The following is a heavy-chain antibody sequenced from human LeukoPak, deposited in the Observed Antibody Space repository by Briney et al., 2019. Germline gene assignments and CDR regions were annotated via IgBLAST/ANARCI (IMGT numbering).Heavy chain of an antibody. CDR1: GYTFTSYD. Sequence: ASVTVSCKASGYTFTSYDINWVRQAPGQGLEWMGWMNPNSGNTVYAQKFQGRVAMTRDTSISTAYMELSRLRSDDTAVYYCARPQFTYYDILTGYGNAFDIWGQGTMVTVSS. V-gene: IGHV1-8*01. CDR2: MNPNSGNT. J-gene: IGHJ3*02. D-gene: IGHD3-9*01. CDR3: ARPQFTYYDILTGYGNAFDI.